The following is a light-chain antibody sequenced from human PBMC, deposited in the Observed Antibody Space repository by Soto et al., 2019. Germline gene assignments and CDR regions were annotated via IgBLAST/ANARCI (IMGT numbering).Light chain of an antibody. CDR2: DVS. J-gene: IGKJ1*01. CDR1: QIISSW. Sequence: DIQITQSPSTLSASVGDRVTITCRASQIISSWLAWYQQKPGKAPKLLIFDVSSLETGVPSRFNGSGSGTEFTLTISSLQPEDFATYYCQQYRTFGQGTKVDIK. CDR3: QQYRT. V-gene: IGKV1-5*01.